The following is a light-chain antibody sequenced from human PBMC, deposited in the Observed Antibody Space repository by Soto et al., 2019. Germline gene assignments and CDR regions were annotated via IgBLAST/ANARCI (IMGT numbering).Light chain of an antibody. Sequence: EIVLTQSPVTLSLSPGERATLSGRASQSLSSSYFAWYQHKPGQGPRLLIYGAFTRATGIPDRFSGSGSGTDFTLTISRLEPEDFTVYYCQQHETLITFGQGTKVDIK. CDR1: QSLSSSY. J-gene: IGKJ1*01. V-gene: IGKV3-20*01. CDR3: QQHETLIT. CDR2: GAF.